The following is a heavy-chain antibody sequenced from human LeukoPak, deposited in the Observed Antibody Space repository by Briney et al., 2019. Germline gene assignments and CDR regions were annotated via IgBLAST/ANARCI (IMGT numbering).Heavy chain of an antibody. CDR1: GYTFTSYG. D-gene: IGHD2-2*01. Sequence: ASVKVSCKASGYTFTSYGISWVRQAPEQGLEWMGWISAYNGNTKYAQKLQGRVTMSTDTSTSTAYMELRSLRSDDTAVYYCARDPSNTSGYRVFHDYWGQGALVTVSS. CDR2: ISAYNGNT. CDR3: ARDPSNTSGYRVFHDY. V-gene: IGHV1-18*01. J-gene: IGHJ4*02.